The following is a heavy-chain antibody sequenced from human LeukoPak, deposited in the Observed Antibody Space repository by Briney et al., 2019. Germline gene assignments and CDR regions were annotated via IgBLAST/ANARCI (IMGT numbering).Heavy chain of an antibody. CDR3: VSITGTLPSDY. CDR2: INHSGST. CDR1: GGSFSGYY. D-gene: IGHD1-20*01. V-gene: IGHV4-34*01. Sequence: SETLSLTCAVYGGSFSGYYWSWIRQPPGKGLEWIGEINHSGSTNYNPSLKSRVTISVDTSKNQFSLKLSSVTAADAAVYYCVSITGTLPSDYWGQGTLVTVSS. J-gene: IGHJ4*02.